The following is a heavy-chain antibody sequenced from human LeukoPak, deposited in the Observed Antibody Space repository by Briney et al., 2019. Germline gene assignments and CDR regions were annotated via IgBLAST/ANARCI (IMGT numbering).Heavy chain of an antibody. V-gene: IGHV4/OR15-8*02. CDR2: ISLAGQT. CDR1: GGSISGTNW. J-gene: IGHJ4*02. CDR3: SRESGPFCPFGY. Sequence: SETLSLICGVSGGSISGTNWWSWVRQPPGQGLEWIGEISLAGQTNYNPSLNGRVTMSLDKSSNQLSLHLTSVTAADTATYFCSRESGPFCPFGYWGQGTLVIVSS. D-gene: IGHD1-26*01.